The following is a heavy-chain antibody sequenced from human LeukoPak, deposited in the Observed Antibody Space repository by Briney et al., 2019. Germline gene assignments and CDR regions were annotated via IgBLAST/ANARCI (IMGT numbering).Heavy chain of an antibody. Sequence: ASVKVSCRVCGYTLTEVSIHWVRQAPGKGLEWMGGFHPGDDEVLSAQKFQGRVTMTTDTSTSTAYMELRSLRSDDTAVYYCATSGVVTRGNFAFDIWGQGTMVTVSS. V-gene: IGHV1-24*01. D-gene: IGHD4-23*01. CDR2: FHPGDDEV. CDR3: ATSGVVTRGNFAFDI. CDR1: GYTLTEVS. J-gene: IGHJ3*02.